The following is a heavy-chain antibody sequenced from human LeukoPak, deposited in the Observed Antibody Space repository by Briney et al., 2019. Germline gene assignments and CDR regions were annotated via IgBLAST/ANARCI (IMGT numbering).Heavy chain of an antibody. CDR1: GFTFRSYA. CDR2: IGSLGYRT. J-gene: IGHJ4*02. CDR3: ANLSSPMVRGLTDY. D-gene: IGHD3-10*01. Sequence: RSGGSLRLSCTASGFTFRSYAMSWVRQAPGKGLEWVSAIGSLGYRTYYADSVKGRFTISRDNSKNTVYLQVNSLGAEDTAVYYCANLSSPMVRGLTDYWGQGTLVTVSS. V-gene: IGHV3-23*01.